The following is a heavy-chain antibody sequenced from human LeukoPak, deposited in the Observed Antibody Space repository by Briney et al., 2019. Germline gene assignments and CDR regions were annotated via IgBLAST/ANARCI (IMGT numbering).Heavy chain of an antibody. CDR3: ARDRLQDYSYYYMDV. Sequence: GGSLRLSCAASGFTFSDYYMSWIRQAPGKGLEWVSYISSSGSSIYYADSVKGRFTISRDNAKNSLYLQMISLRAEDTAVYYCARDRLQDYSYYYMDVWGKGTTVTVSS. CDR1: GFTFSDYY. CDR2: ISSSGSSI. D-gene: IGHD2-21*01. J-gene: IGHJ6*03. V-gene: IGHV3-11*01.